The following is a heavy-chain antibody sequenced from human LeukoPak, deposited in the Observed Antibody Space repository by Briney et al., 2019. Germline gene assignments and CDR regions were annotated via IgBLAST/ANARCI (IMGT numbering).Heavy chain of an antibody. Sequence: ASETLSLTCTVSGGSISSTSYYWGWIRQPPGKGLEWIGSIYYSGGTYYNPSLKSRVSISVDTSKNQFSLELSSGTAADTAVYYCARHEHTGWDIDYWGQGTLVTVSS. D-gene: IGHD6-19*01. J-gene: IGHJ4*02. CDR2: IYYSGGT. V-gene: IGHV4-39*01. CDR3: ARHEHTGWDIDY. CDR1: GGSISSTSYY.